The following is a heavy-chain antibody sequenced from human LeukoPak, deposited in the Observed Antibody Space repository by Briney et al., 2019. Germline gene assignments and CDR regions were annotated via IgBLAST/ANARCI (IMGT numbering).Heavy chain of an antibody. D-gene: IGHD3-10*01. V-gene: IGHV4-59*12. Sequence: SETLSLTCTVSGGSISGYYWSWIRQPPGKGLEWVGYISYSGSTNYNPSLKSRVTISVDTSKNQFSLKLSSVTAADTAVYYCARPSKIRTYYYGSGSYLVAFDIWGQGTMVTVSS. CDR1: GGSISGYY. CDR2: ISYSGST. CDR3: ARPSKIRTYYYGSGSYLVAFDI. J-gene: IGHJ3*02.